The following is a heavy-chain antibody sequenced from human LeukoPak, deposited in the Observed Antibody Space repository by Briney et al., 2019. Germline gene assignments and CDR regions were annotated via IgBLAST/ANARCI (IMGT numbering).Heavy chain of an antibody. CDR2: MNPNSGNT. CDR1: GYTFTSYD. CDR3: ARGRCPYSSSWYGGYYYYYYMDV. Sequence: ASVKVSCKASGYTFTSYDINWVRQATGQGLEWMGWMNPNSGNTGYAQKFQGRVTMTRNTSISTAYMELSSLRSEDTAVYYCARGRCPYSSSWYGGYYYYYYMDVWGKGTTVTVSS. D-gene: IGHD6-13*01. J-gene: IGHJ6*03. V-gene: IGHV1-8*01.